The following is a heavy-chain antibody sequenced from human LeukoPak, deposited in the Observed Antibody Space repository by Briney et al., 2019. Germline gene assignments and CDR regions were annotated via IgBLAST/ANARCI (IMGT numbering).Heavy chain of an antibody. CDR3: AKSGSRETSCDYGGDPGHFDY. CDR2: ISYDGSNK. Sequence: GGSLRLSCAASGFTFSSYGMHWVRQAPGKGLEWVAVISYDGSNKYYADSVKGRFTISRDNSKNTLYLQMNSLRAEDTAVFYCAKSGSRETSCDYGGDPGHFDYWGQGTLVTVSS. V-gene: IGHV3-30*18. D-gene: IGHD4-23*01. J-gene: IGHJ4*02. CDR1: GFTFSSYG.